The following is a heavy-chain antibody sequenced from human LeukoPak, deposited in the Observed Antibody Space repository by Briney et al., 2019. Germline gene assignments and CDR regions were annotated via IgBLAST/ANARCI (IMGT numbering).Heavy chain of an antibody. D-gene: IGHD5-24*01. CDR1: GGSISSGDYY. CDR2: IYYSRST. Sequence: SQTLSLTCTVYGGSISSGDYYWSWIRQPPGKGLEWNGYIYYSRSTYYNPSLKSRVTISVDTSKNQFSLKLSSVTAADTAVYYCARVSRDGYNYYYFDYWGQGTLVTVSS. J-gene: IGHJ4*02. CDR3: ARVSRDGYNYYYFDY. V-gene: IGHV4-30-4*01.